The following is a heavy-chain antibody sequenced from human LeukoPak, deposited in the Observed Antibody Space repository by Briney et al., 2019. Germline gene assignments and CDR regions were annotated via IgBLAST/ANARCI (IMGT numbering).Heavy chain of an antibody. V-gene: IGHV4-34*01. CDR1: GGSFSGYY. D-gene: IGHD3-9*01. CDR2: INHSGST. CDR3: AGKGYFDWLFPFDY. J-gene: IGHJ4*02. Sequence: PSETLSLTCAVYGGSFSGYYWSWIRQPPGEGLEWIGEINHSGSTNYNPSLKSRVTISVDTSKNQFSLKLSSVTAADTAVYYCAGKGYFDWLFPFDYWGQGTLVTVSS.